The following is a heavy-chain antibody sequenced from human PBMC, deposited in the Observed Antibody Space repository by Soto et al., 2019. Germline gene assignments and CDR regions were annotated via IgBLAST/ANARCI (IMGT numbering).Heavy chain of an antibody. CDR3: ERLGIATNNYRWLDP. CDR2: IYVTGAV. Sequence: PSETLSLTCSVSGAALNSGNYYWSWIRQVPGKGLEWIGHIYVTGAVDYNPSLRDRITISQDTSERQFSLNLRLVTAADTAVYYCERLGIATNNYRWLDPWGQGTLVTVYS. V-gene: IGHV4-31*02. J-gene: IGHJ5*02. D-gene: IGHD2-21*01. CDR1: GAALNSGNYY.